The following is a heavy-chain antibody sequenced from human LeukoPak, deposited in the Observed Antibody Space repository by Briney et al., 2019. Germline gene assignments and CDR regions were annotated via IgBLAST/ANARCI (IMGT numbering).Heavy chain of an antibody. J-gene: IGHJ6*02. CDR1: GFTFYAYA. Sequence: AAESLTLSCEASGFTFYAYAMHWVRHAPGKGLEWVSLINKDGSATYYADSVKGRFTISRDNSKNSLYLQMNSLRSEDTALYYCATWAFYHSLDVWGQGTTVTVSS. V-gene: IGHV3-43*02. D-gene: IGHD1-26*01. CDR3: ATWAFYHSLDV. CDR2: INKDGSAT.